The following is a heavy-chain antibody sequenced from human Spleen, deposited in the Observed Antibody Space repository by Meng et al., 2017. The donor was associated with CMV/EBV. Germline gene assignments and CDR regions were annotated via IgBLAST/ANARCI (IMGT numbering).Heavy chain of an antibody. J-gene: IGHJ5*02. V-gene: IGHV4-39*07. Sequence: GSLRLSCTVSGGSISSSSYYWGWIRQPPGKGLEWIGSIYYSGSTYYNPSLKSRVTISVDTSKNQFSLKLSSVTAADTAVYYCAREGGVGFTYSGSPGWFDPWGQGTLVTVSS. D-gene: IGHD1-26*01. CDR1: GGSISSSSYY. CDR3: AREGGVGFTYSGSPGWFDP. CDR2: IYYSGST.